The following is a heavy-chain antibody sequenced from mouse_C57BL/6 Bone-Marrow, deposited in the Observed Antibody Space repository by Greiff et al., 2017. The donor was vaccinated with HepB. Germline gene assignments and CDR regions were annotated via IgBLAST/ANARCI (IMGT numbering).Heavy chain of an antibody. CDR2: IYPGDGDT. J-gene: IGHJ3*01. CDR1: GYAFSSSW. CDR3: ARAAQIAY. V-gene: IGHV1-82*01. D-gene: IGHD3-2*02. Sequence: VKLQESGPELVKPGASVKISCKASGYAFSSSWMNWVKQRPGKGLEWIGRIYPGDGDTNYNGKFKGKATLTADKSSSTAYMQLSSLTSEDSAVYFCARAAQIAYWGQGTLVTVSA.